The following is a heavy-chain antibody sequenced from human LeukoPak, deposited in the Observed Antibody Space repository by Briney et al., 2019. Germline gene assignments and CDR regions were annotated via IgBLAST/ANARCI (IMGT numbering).Heavy chain of an antibody. CDR1: GYTFTDYD. CDR3: ARQDIVVVPAAIGRVFDP. Sequence: ASVKVSCKASGYTFTDYDINWVRQAPGQGLEWMGWISAYNGNTNYAQKLQDRVTMTTDTSTSTAYLELRSLRSDDTAVYYCARQDIVVVPAAIGRVFDPWGQGTLVTVSS. V-gene: IGHV1-18*01. J-gene: IGHJ5*02. CDR2: ISAYNGNT. D-gene: IGHD2-2*01.